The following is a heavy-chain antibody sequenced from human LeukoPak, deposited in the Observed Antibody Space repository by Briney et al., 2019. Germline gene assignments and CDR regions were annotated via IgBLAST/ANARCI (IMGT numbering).Heavy chain of an antibody. J-gene: IGHJ4*02. CDR2: VYTLSAT. CDR3: AAMIGYFDY. Sequence: LAFFGRVYTLSATSYNPSLKSRVSITKDTSKNQLSLKLSSVTAADTAVYYCAAMIGYFDYWGQGTLVTVSS. D-gene: IGHD3-22*01. V-gene: IGHV4-61*02.